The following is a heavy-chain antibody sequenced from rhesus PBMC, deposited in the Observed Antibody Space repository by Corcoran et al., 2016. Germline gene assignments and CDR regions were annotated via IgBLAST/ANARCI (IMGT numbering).Heavy chain of an antibody. CDR2: IYGGGGST. J-gene: IGHJ1*01. CDR3: ARGGDFGNDVEYFDF. D-gene: IGHD4-35*01. Sequence: QVQLQESGPGLVKPSETLPLTCAVSGASISSYYWSWIRPPPGKGLEWIGYIYGGGGSTNYNPSLKSRVTISKDTPKNQFSLKLTSVTAADTAVYFCARGGDFGNDVEYFDFWGQGALVTVSS. CDR1: GASISSYY. V-gene: IGHV4S6*01.